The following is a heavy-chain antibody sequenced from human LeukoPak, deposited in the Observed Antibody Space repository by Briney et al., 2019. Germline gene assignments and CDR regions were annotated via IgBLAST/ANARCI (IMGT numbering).Heavy chain of an antibody. Sequence: GGSLRLSCAASGFTFSSYEMNWVREAPGKGLEWVSYISSSGSTIYYAGSVKGRFTISRDNAKNSLYLQMNSLRAEDTAVYYCARGFTAMEGTPTDYWGQGTLVTVSS. CDR2: ISSSGSTI. CDR3: ARGFTAMEGTPTDY. V-gene: IGHV3-48*03. J-gene: IGHJ4*02. CDR1: GFTFSSYE. D-gene: IGHD5-18*01.